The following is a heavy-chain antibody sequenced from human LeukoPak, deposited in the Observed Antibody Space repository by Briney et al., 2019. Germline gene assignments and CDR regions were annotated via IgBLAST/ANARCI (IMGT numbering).Heavy chain of an antibody. V-gene: IGHV3-23*01. Sequence: GGSLRLSCAASAFSFSSYAMSWVRQPPGKGLEWVSTISGSGGSTYYVDSVKGRFTISRDNSKNTLYLQMNSLRAEDTAVYYYAKVPRSSANNWFDPWGQGTLVTVSS. D-gene: IGHD6-19*01. CDR1: AFSFSSYA. CDR2: ISGSGGST. CDR3: AKVPRSSANNWFDP. J-gene: IGHJ5*02.